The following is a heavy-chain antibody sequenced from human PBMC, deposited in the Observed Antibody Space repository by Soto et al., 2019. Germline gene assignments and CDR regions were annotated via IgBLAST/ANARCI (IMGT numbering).Heavy chain of an antibody. CDR1: GFTVRRSY. CDR3: AKVDDYYYAMPV. CDR2: IYSGGST. V-gene: IGHV3-53*01. Sequence: GGSLRLSFAASGFTVRRSYMSWVRQAPGKGLEWVSVIYSGGSTYYGDSVKGRFTISRDNSKNTLYLHMNGLRAEDTAVYYCAKVDDYYYAMPVWGQGTTVTVSS. J-gene: IGHJ6*02.